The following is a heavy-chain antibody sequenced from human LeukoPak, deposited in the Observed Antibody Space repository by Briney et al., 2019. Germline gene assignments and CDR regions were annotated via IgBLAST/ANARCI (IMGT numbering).Heavy chain of an antibody. D-gene: IGHD3-22*01. CDR1: GYTFTSYD. V-gene: IGHV1-8*01. CDR2: MNPNSGNT. Sequence: GASVKVSCKASGYTFTSYDINWVRQATGQGLGWMGWMNPNSGNTGYAQKFQGRVTMTRNTSISTAYMELSSLRSEDTAVYYCARRRGCYDSNGYLAYWGQGTLVTVSS. CDR3: ARRRGCYDSNGYLAY. J-gene: IGHJ4*02.